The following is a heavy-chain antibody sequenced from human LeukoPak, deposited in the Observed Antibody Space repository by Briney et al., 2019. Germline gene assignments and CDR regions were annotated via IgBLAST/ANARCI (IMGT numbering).Heavy chain of an antibody. CDR1: GFTFSTST. CDR3: ARDMVVTPMRNAFDI. V-gene: IGHV3-23*01. D-gene: IGHD2-21*02. CDR2: ISGSGDST. Sequence: GGSLRLSCVASGFTFSTSTMTWVRLGPGKGLEWVSAISGSGDSTYYTDSVKGRFTLSRDNSKNTLYLQMNSLRAEDTAVYYCARDMVVTPMRNAFDIWGRGTMVTVSS. J-gene: IGHJ3*02.